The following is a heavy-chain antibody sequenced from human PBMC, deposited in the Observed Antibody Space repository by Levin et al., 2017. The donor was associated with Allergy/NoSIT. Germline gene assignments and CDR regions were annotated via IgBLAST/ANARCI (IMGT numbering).Heavy chain of an antibody. Sequence: LPGGSLRLSCVASGLPFDTYGMTWVRQAPGKGLEWVAAISNSGDKTEYRDSVRGRFTISRDNSKNTVYLQMNSLRVEDTAIYYCAKSWWATRSKDYWGQGSLVTVSS. CDR2: ISNSGDKT. CDR1: GLPFDTYG. CDR3: AKSWWATRSKDY. D-gene: IGHD2-15*01. V-gene: IGHV3-23*01. J-gene: IGHJ4*02.